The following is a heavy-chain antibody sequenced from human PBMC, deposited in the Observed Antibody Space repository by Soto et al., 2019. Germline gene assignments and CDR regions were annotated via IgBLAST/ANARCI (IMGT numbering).Heavy chain of an antibody. CDR1: GFTVSSNY. D-gene: IGHD6-13*01. CDR3: ASHAPGIAAAGKGDYYYYGMDV. J-gene: IGHJ6*02. CDR2: IYSGGST. Sequence: EVQLVETGGGLIQPGGSLRLSCAASGFTVSSNYMSWVRQAPGKGLEWVSVIYSGGSTYYADSVKGRFTISRDNSKNTLYLQMKSQRAEDTAVYYCASHAPGIAAAGKGDYYYYGMDVWGQGTTVTVSS. V-gene: IGHV3-53*02.